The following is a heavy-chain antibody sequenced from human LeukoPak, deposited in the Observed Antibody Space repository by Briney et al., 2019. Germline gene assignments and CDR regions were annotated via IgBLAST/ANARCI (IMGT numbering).Heavy chain of an antibody. CDR3: ARGTLYRGWSYYLDF. J-gene: IGHJ4*02. Sequence: SETLSLTCTVSGGSISISSYYWDWMRQPPGKGLEWIGSIHYSGSTYYNPSLKSRVTISVDTSKNHFSLRLRSVTAADTAMYYCARGTLYRGWSYYLDFWGQGSQVTVPS. V-gene: IGHV4-39*02. D-gene: IGHD6-19*01. CDR1: GGSISISSYY. CDR2: IHYSGST.